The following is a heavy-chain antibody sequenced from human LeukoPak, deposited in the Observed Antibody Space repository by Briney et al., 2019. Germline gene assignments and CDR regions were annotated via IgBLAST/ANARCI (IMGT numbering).Heavy chain of an antibody. CDR1: GFSFGDYA. V-gene: IGHV3-49*03. CDR2: IGSKDYGGTT. J-gene: IGHJ5*02. CDR3: TRAPSGYIPRNWFDP. D-gene: IGHD3-22*01. Sequence: GGSLRLSCTGSGFSFGDYAVSWFRQAPGKGREWVGFIGSKDYGGTTKYAASVKGRFTISRDDSKSIASLQMNSLKTADTAVYYCTRAPSGYIPRNWFDPWGQGSLVTVSS.